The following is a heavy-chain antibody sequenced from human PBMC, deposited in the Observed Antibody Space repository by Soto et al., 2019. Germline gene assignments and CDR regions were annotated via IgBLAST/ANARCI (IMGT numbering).Heavy chain of an antibody. J-gene: IGHJ4*02. CDR2: ILSDGSNE. CDR1: GFTFSDYA. Sequence: GGSLRLSCAASGFTFSDYAMHWVRQPPGKGLEWVAVILSDGSNEYYADSVKGRFTISRDNSKNSLYLQMNSLRSEDTAVYFCAKPYHYGSSVYFLDNWGRGTLVTVSS. CDR3: AKPYHYGSSVYFLDN. V-gene: IGHV3-30-3*01. D-gene: IGHD3-22*01.